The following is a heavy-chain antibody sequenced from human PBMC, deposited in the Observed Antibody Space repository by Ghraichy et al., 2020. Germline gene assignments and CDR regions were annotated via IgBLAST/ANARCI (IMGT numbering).Heavy chain of an antibody. CDR2: ISANKGNA. V-gene: IGHV1-18*01. CDR1: GYNLNNYG. Sequence: ASVKVSCKASGYNLNNYGITWVRQAPGQGLEWMGWISANKGNANYEQKFQGRVTMTTDPSTNTAYMELRSLRSDDTAVYYCARGELDYYYGMDVWGQGTTVTVSS. D-gene: IGHD1-7*01. J-gene: IGHJ6*02. CDR3: ARGELDYYYGMDV.